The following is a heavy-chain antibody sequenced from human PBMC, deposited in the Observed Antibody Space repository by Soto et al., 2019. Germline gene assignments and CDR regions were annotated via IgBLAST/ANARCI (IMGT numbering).Heavy chain of an antibody. CDR3: AHSDGGYEIIYFDF. Sequence: SGPTLVNPTQTLMLTCTFSGFSFTTAGVAVGWIRQTPGGALEWLTLIYYNDDRRFSPSLKTRLTITGDTSKNQVVLSLTNVDPGDTATYFCAHSDGGYEIIYFDFWGQGIPVTVS. CDR1: GFSFTTAGVA. D-gene: IGHD5-12*01. V-gene: IGHV2-5*01. CDR2: IYYNDDR. J-gene: IGHJ4*02.